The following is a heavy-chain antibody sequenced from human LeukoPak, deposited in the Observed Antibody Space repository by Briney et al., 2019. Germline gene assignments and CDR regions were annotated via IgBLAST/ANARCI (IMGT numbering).Heavy chain of an antibody. CDR3: ARASAVAYVFDP. CDR2: IYYSGST. D-gene: IGHD6-19*01. V-gene: IGHV4-34*01. CDR1: GGSFSGYY. J-gene: IGHJ5*02. Sequence: PSETLSLTCAVYGGSFSGYYWSWIRQPPGKGLEWIGSIYYSGSTYYNPSLKSRVTISVDTSKNQFSLKLSSVTAADTAVYYCARASAVAYVFDPWGQGTLVTVSS.